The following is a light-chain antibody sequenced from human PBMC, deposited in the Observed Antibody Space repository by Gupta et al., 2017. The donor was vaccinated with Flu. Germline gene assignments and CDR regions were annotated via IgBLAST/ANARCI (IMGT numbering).Light chain of an antibody. CDR1: QVISSY. V-gene: IGKV1-9*01. CDR3: QQLNSYRL. CDR2: AAS. J-gene: IGKJ4*01. Sequence: DIQLTQSPSFLSASVGDRVTITCRASQVISSYLAWYQQKPGKAPKLLIYAASTLQSGVPSRFSGSGSGTEFTLTINSLQPEDFAPYYGQQLNSYRLFGGGTKVEIK.